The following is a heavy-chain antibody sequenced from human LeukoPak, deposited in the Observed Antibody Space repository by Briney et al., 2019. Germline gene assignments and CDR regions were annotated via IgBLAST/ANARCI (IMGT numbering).Heavy chain of an antibody. D-gene: IGHD3-3*01. Sequence: QPGGSLRLSCAASGFTFSTYGMNWVRQAPGKGLEWVAVISYDGRQKYYADSVKGRFTISRDNSKDTVYLQMNSLRDEDSATYYCVRVFLESLTAGYFDHWGQGTLVTVPP. CDR3: VRVFLESLTAGYFDH. J-gene: IGHJ4*02. CDR1: GFTFSTYG. V-gene: IGHV3-30*03. CDR2: ISYDGRQK.